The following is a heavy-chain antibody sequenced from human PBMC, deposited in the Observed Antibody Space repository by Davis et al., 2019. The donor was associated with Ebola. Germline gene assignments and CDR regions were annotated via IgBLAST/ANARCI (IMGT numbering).Heavy chain of an antibody. V-gene: IGHV3-30*18. CDR1: GFTFSSYG. CDR3: VKGSITMIVVVYFDS. J-gene: IGHJ4*02. Sequence: GESLKISCAASGFTFSSYGMHWVRQAPGKGLEWVAVISYDGSNKYYADSVKGRFTTSRDNSKNTLYLQMSSLRVEDTAVYYCVKGSITMIVVVYFDSWGQGTLVTVSS. D-gene: IGHD3-22*01. CDR2: ISYDGSNK.